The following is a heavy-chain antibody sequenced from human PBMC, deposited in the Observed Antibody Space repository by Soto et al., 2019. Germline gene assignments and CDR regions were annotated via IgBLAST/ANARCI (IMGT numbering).Heavy chain of an antibody. CDR1: GCSISSGYYY. J-gene: IGHJ5*02. CDR2: IYYSGST. D-gene: IGHD6-13*01. V-gene: IGHV4-30-4*01. Sequence: PAETLSLTCTVSGCSISSGYYYWGWIRQPPGKGLEWRGYIYYSGSTYYNPSLKSRVTITVDTSKTQFSLKMRSVTAADTAVYYCAREFLAAKPGIAAAGTREVWFDPWGQGTLVTVSS. CDR3: AREFLAAKPGIAAAGTREVWFDP.